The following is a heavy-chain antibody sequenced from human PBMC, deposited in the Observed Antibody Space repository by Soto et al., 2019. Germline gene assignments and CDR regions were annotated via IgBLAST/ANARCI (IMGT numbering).Heavy chain of an antibody. CDR2: ITPILGIA. Sequence: QVQLVQSGAEVKKPGSSVKVSCKASGGTFSSYTISWVRQAPGQGLEWMGRITPILGIANYAQKFQGRVTITADKSTSTAYMEMSSLRSEATAVYYCARSRNYGDYYYYYYMDGWGKETTVAVSS. CDR1: GGTFSSYT. D-gene: IGHD4-17*01. CDR3: ARSRNYGDYYYYYYMDG. V-gene: IGHV1-69*02. J-gene: IGHJ6*03.